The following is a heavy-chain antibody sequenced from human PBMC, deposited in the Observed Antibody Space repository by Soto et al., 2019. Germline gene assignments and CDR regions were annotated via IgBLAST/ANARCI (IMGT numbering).Heavy chain of an antibody. D-gene: IGHD3-16*02. CDR2: INHSGST. V-gene: IGHV4-34*01. CDR1: GGSFSGYY. CDR3: ARVRSTLGGVIVSFDY. J-gene: IGHJ4*02. Sequence: QVQLQQWGAGLLKPSETLSLTCAVYGGSFSGYYWSWIRQPPGKGLEWIGEINHSGSTNYNPSHKRRVYLSVDTSKHPFLPNLSSVAAADTAVYYCARVRSTLGGVIVSFDYWGQGTLVTVSS.